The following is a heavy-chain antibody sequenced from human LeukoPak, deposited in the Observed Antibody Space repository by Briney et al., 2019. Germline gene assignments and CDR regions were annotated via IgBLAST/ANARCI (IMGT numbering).Heavy chain of an antibody. D-gene: IGHD6-19*01. J-gene: IGHJ3*02. V-gene: IGHV4-30-2*01. CDR2: IYHSGST. CDR1: GGSISSGGYS. CDR3: ARLYSSGWYNDAFDI. Sequence: TSETLSLTCAVSGGSISSGGYSWSWIRQPPGKGLEWIGYIYHSGSTYYNPSLKSRVTISVDRSKNQFSLKLSSVTAADTAVYYCARLYSSGWYNDAFDIWGQGTMVTVSS.